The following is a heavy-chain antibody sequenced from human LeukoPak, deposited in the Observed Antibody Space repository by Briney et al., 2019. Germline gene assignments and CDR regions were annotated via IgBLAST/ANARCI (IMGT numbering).Heavy chain of an antibody. CDR1: GLTFSTYA. D-gene: IGHD1-14*01. CDR2: IIESGGGT. V-gene: IGHV3-23*01. Sequence: GGSLRLSCAASGLTFSTYAMSWIRQAPGKGLEWVSGIIESGGGTHYADSVKGRFTISRDNSQNTLYLQMISLRAEDTAVYYCAKDYKVRSGEPPIDYWGQGTLVTVSS. CDR3: AKDYKVRSGEPPIDY. J-gene: IGHJ4*02.